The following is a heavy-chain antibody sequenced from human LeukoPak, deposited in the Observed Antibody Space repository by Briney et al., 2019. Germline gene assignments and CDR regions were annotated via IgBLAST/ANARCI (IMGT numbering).Heavy chain of an antibody. CDR1: GFTFRSYA. D-gene: IGHD3-22*01. Sequence: GGSLRLSCAGSGFTFRSYAMSWVRQAPGKGLEWVSSLSGSGGSTHYADSVKGRFTISRDNSKNTLYLQMNSLRAEDTAVYYCAKSPHVQVLVYYLDPWGQGTLVTVSS. J-gene: IGHJ5*02. CDR3: AKSPHVQVLVYYLDP. CDR2: LSGSGGST. V-gene: IGHV3-23*01.